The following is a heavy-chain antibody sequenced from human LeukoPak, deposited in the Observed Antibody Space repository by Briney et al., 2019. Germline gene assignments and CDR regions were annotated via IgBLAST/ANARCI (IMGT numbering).Heavy chain of an antibody. V-gene: IGHV4-39*01. CDR2: IYYSGST. J-gene: IGHJ6*03. Sequence: KTSETLSLTCTVSGGSVSSTNYYWGWIRQPPGKGLKWIGSIYYSGSTFYNPSLKSRVTISVDTSKNQFSLKLSSVTAADTAVYYCARQDRTGYYDFWSGYHYYYYYMDVWGKGTTVTVSS. CDR3: ARQDRTGYYDFWSGYHYYYYYMDV. CDR1: GGSVSSTNYY. D-gene: IGHD3-3*01.